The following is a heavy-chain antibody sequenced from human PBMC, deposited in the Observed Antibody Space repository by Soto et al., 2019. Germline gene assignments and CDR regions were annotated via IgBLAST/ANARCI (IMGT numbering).Heavy chain of an antibody. V-gene: IGHV4-34*01. CDR3: ARGRDGGAAN. J-gene: IGHJ4*02. CDR2: INPSGST. D-gene: IGHD4-17*01. CDR1: GGSFSGYY. Sequence: QVQLQQWGAGLLKPSETLSLTCAVYGGSFSGYYWSWIRQPPGEGLEWIGEINPSGSTNYTPSLKSRVTMSGDTPKNQFSLKLTSVTAADTAVYYCARGRDGGAANWGQGTLVTVSS.